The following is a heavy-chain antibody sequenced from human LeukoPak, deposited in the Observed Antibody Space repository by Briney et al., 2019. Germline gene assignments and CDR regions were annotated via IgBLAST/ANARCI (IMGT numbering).Heavy chain of an antibody. Sequence: GASLKISCKGSGSRFTSFWISWGRQMPGKGLEWMGRLDPSDSYNNYSPSYQGDDIISADKSISTAYLQWSSLKASDTAMYYCGFGSYYFDFWGQGTLVTVSS. V-gene: IGHV5-10-1*01. CDR1: GSRFTSFW. D-gene: IGHD3-10*01. CDR3: GFGSYYFDF. CDR2: LDPSDSYN. J-gene: IGHJ4*02.